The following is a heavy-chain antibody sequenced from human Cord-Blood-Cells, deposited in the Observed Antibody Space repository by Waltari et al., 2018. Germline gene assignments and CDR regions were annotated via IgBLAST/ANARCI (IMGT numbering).Heavy chain of an antibody. CDR2: INHSGST. CDR1: GGSFSGYY. CDR3: ATRGTGAGDDAFDI. J-gene: IGHJ3*02. D-gene: IGHD7-27*01. V-gene: IGHV4-34*01. Sequence: QVQLQQWGAGLLKPSETLSLTCAVYGGSFSGYYWSWIRQPPGKGLEWIGEINHSGSTNYNPSLKRRVTISVDTSKNQFSLKLSSATAADTAVYYCATRGTGAGDDAFDIWGQGTMVTVSS.